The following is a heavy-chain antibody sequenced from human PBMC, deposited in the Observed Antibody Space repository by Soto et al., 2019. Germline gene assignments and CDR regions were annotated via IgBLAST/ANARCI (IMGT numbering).Heavy chain of an antibody. J-gene: IGHJ3*02. CDR2: ITSNGDST. V-gene: IGHV3-64*01. Sequence: EVQLVESGGGLVQPGGSLRLSCLASGFTLSSYAMHWVRQAPGKGLEYVSGITSNGDSTYHANSVKGRFAISRDNSKNTLYLQMGSLRSEDMAVYYCAREQIVGGRSCAFDIWGQGTMVTVSS. CDR1: GFTLSSYA. D-gene: IGHD1-26*01. CDR3: AREQIVGGRSCAFDI.